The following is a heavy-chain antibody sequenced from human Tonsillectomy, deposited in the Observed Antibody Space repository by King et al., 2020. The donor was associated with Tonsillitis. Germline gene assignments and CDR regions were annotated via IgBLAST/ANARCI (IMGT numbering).Heavy chain of an antibody. J-gene: IGHJ4*02. Sequence: VQLVESGGGLVQPGGSLSLSCAASGVTLRRYAMSWVRQAPGKGLIWVSAISGDGGTTSYADSVTGRLTISRDNSKNTLFLQMNNLRAEDTAIYYCAKGEGSSSLPDYWGQGTLVSVSS. CDR2: ISGDGGTT. D-gene: IGHD6-6*01. CDR3: AKGEGSSSLPDY. V-gene: IGHV3-23*04. CDR1: GVTLRRYA.